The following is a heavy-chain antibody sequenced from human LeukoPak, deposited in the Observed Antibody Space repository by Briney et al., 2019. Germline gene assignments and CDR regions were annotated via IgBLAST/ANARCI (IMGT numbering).Heavy chain of an antibody. D-gene: IGHD2-8*01. Sequence: EASVKVSCKASGYTFTSYGISWVRQAPGQGLEWMGWISAYNGNTNYAQKLQGRVTMTTDTSTSTAYMELRSLRSDDTAVYYCAREWGDESNLYSIGQLGDYWGQGTLVTVFS. V-gene: IGHV1-18*01. CDR1: GYTFTSYG. J-gene: IGHJ4*02. CDR2: ISAYNGNT. CDR3: AREWGDESNLYSIGQLGDY.